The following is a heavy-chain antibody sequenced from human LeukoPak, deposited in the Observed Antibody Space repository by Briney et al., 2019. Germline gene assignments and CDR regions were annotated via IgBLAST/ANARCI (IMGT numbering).Heavy chain of an antibody. Sequence: GASVKVSCKASGYTFTGYCMHWVRQAPGQGLEWMGRINPNSGGTNYAQKFQGRVTMTRDTSISTAYMELSRLRSDDTAVYYCARDRGYSSGWYFWYWGQGTLVTVSS. J-gene: IGHJ4*02. V-gene: IGHV1-2*06. CDR1: GYTFTGYC. CDR3: ARDRGYSSGWYFWY. CDR2: INPNSGGT. D-gene: IGHD6-19*01.